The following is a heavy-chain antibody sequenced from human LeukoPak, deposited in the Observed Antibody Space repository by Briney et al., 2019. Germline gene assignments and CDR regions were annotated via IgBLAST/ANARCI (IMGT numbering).Heavy chain of an antibody. D-gene: IGHD3-22*01. CDR3: ARDYHDSSGYGVIYYYYYMDV. Sequence: SETLSLTCTVSGGSISSYYWSWIRQPAGKGLEWIGRIYTSGSTNYNPSLKSRVTMSVDTSKNQFSLKLSSVTAADTAVYYCARDYHDSSGYGVIYYYYYMDVWDKGTTVTISS. V-gene: IGHV4-4*07. J-gene: IGHJ6*03. CDR1: GGSISSYY. CDR2: IYTSGST.